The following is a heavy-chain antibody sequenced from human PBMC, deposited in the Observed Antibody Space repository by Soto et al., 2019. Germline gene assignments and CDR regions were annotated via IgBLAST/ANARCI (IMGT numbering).Heavy chain of an antibody. CDR3: ARAAQDILTGYLEYYYYGMDV. Sequence: GGSLRLSCAASGFTFSSYGMHWVRQAPGKGLEWVAVIWYDGSNKYYADSVKGRFTISRDNSKNTLYLQMNSLRAEDTAVYYCARAAQDILTGYLEYYYYGMDVWGQGTTVTVSS. CDR2: IWYDGSNK. J-gene: IGHJ6*02. CDR1: GFTFSSYG. V-gene: IGHV3-33*01. D-gene: IGHD3-9*01.